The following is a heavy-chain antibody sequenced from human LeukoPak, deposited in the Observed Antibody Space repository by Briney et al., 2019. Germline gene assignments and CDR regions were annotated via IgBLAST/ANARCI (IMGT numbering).Heavy chain of an antibody. CDR3: ARDYVWGSSNDY. D-gene: IGHD3-16*01. Sequence: GGSLRLSCAASGFIFRDYYMSWTRQAPGKGLEWVSYFSPSSSTIQYADSVRGRFTISRDDSKRSLYLQVNRDRGEHTLVYFCARDYVWGSSNDYWGEGSLVTVSS. CDR2: FSPSSSTI. J-gene: IGHJ4*02. CDR1: GFIFRDYY. V-gene: IGHV3-11*04.